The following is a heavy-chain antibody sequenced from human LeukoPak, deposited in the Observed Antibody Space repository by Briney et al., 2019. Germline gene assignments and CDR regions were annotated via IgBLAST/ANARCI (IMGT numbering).Heavy chain of an antibody. D-gene: IGHD6-13*01. J-gene: IGHJ5*02. CDR3: ARRYSSSWYVGFFDL. CDR1: GASIRNYY. CDR2: IYYSGST. Sequence: SETLSLTCTVSGASIRNYYWSWIRQSPGKGLEWIGYIYYSGSTNYNPSLESRVAMSVDTYKNQFSLRLSSVTAADTAIYYCARRYSSSWYVGFFDLWGQGTLVTVSS. V-gene: IGHV4-59*08.